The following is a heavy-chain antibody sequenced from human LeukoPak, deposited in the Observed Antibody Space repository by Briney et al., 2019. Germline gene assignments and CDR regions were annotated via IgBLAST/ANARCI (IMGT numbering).Heavy chain of an antibody. CDR1: GGSISTYY. Sequence: KSSEILSLTCTVSGGSISTYYWSWIRQPPGKGLAWIGYIHYSGSTNYNPSLKSRVTISVDTSKNQFSLKLSSVTAADTAVYYCARDPLGIAVAGLPPIYYGMDVWGQGTTVTVSS. J-gene: IGHJ6*02. V-gene: IGHV4-59*01. D-gene: IGHD6-19*01. CDR2: IHYSGST. CDR3: ARDPLGIAVAGLPPIYYGMDV.